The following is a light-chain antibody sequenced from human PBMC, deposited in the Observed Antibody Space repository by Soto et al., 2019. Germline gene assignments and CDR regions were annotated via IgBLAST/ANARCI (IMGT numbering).Light chain of an antibody. V-gene: IGKV3-20*01. CDR3: HQYGLLTRHP. Sequence: GTLSLSPGDSATLSCRASESVSRNYLAWYQQKPGQAPRLLIFGASSRATGIPNRFSGSGSGTDFTLTISGLEPEDFAVYFCHQYGLLTRHPFVQGTKVDIK. J-gene: IGKJ2*01. CDR1: ESVSRNY. CDR2: GAS.